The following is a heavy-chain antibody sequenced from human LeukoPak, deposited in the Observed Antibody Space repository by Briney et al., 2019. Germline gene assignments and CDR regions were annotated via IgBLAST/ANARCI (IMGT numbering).Heavy chain of an antibody. CDR3: ARDRSGYCSGGSCYGYFQH. Sequence: PGGSLRLSCSASGFTFSSYSMNWGRQAPGKGLEWGSYISSSCSTIYYADSVKGRFTISRDNAKNSLYLQMNSLRDEDTAVYYCARDRSGYCSGGSCYGYFQHWGQGTLVTVS. J-gene: IGHJ1*01. CDR1: GFTFSSYS. CDR2: ISSSCSTI. V-gene: IGHV3-48*02. D-gene: IGHD2-15*01.